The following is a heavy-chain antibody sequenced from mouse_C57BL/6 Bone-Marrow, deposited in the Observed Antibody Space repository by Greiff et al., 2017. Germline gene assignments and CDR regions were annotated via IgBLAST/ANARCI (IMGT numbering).Heavy chain of an antibody. CDR1: GYTFTSYG. Sequence: QVQLQQSGAELARPGASVKLSCKASGYTFTSYGMSWVKQRPGQGLEWIGEIYPRGGNTYYNEKFKGKATLTADKSSSTAYMELRSLTSEDSAVYFCTWPSSWLAYWGQGTLVTVSA. CDR3: TWPSSWLAY. J-gene: IGHJ3*01. V-gene: IGHV1-81*01. CDR2: IYPRGGNT.